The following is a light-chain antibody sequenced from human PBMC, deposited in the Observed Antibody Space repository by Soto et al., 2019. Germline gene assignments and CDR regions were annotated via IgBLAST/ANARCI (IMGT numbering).Light chain of an antibody. CDR2: DAS. Sequence: EIVLTQSPAPLSLSPGERGTLSCRASQSIGVYLAWYQQKSGQAPRLLIYDASTRATGIPARFSGSGSGRDFTLTISSLEPEDFAVYYCQLRSDWLFSFGPGTTVEMK. V-gene: IGKV3-11*02. CDR3: QLRSDWLFS. CDR1: QSIGVY. J-gene: IGKJ3*01.